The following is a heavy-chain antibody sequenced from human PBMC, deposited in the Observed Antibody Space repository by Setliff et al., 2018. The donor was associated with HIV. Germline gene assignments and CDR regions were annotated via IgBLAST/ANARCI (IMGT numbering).Heavy chain of an antibody. J-gene: IGHJ6*03. V-gene: IGHV4-34*01. Sequence: SETLSLTCAFYGGSLNGFYWGWIRQSPGKGLEWIGEINHRGSTNYNPSLKSRVTIRVDMSKNQFSLEVTAVTAADTAVYYCVRGWDDKVSTISAPYYYYRDVWGKGTTVTSP. D-gene: IGHD5-12*01. CDR3: VRGWDDKVSTISAPYYYYRDV. CDR1: GGSLNGFY. CDR2: INHRGST.